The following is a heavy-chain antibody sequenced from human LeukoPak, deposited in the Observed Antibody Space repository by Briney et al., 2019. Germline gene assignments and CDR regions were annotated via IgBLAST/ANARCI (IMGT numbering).Heavy chain of an antibody. J-gene: IGHJ5*02. CDR1: GGSISSYY. CDR2: IYYSGST. CDR3: ARGGRYCSGGSCYPIWFDP. D-gene: IGHD2-15*01. Sequence: PSETLSLTCNVSGGSISSYYWSWIRQPPGKGLEWIGHIYYSGSTNYNPSLKSRVAISVDTSKNQFSLKLSSVTAADTAVYYCARGGRYCSGGSCYPIWFDPWGQGTLVTVSS. V-gene: IGHV4-59*01.